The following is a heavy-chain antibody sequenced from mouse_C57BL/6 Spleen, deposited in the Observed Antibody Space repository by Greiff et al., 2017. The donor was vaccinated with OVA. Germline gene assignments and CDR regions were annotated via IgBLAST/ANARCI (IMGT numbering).Heavy chain of an antibody. Sequence: QVQLQQPGAELVKPGASVKLSCKASGYTFTSYWMQWVKQRPGQGLEWIGEIDPSDSDTNYNQKFKGQATLTVDTSSSTAYMQHSSVTSEDSAVYYCAREGRDYWGQGTTLTVSS. CDR3: AREGRDY. CDR2: IDPSDSDT. V-gene: IGHV1-50*01. D-gene: IGHD3-3*01. CDR1: GYTFTSYW. J-gene: IGHJ2*01.